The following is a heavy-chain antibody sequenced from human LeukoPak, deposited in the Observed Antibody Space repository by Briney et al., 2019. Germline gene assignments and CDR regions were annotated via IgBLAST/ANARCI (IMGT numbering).Heavy chain of an antibody. V-gene: IGHV6-1*01. CDR1: GDSVSSNSAA. J-gene: IGHJ6*02. CDR3: ARGMTTGYYYYYGMDV. Sequence: SQTLSLTCAISGDSVSSNSAAWNWIRQSPSRGLEWLGRTYYRSKWYNDYAVSVKSRITINPGTSKNQFSLQLNSVTPEDTAVYYCARGMTTGYYYYYGMDVWGQGTTVTVSS. CDR2: TYYRSKWYN. D-gene: IGHD4-4*01.